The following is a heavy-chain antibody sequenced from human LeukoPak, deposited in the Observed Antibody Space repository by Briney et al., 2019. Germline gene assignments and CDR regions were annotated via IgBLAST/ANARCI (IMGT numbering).Heavy chain of an antibody. V-gene: IGHV3-7*01. D-gene: IGHD6-19*01. CDR3: ARDRYSSGWYGAFYYYYMDV. CDR2: IKQDGSEK. J-gene: IGHJ6*03. Sequence: GGSLRLSCAASRFTFSDYSMNWVRQAPGKGLEWVANIKQDGSEKYYVDSVKGRFTISRDNAKNSLYLQMNSLRAEDTAVYYCARDRYSSGWYGAFYYYYMDVWGKGTTVTISS. CDR1: RFTFSDYS.